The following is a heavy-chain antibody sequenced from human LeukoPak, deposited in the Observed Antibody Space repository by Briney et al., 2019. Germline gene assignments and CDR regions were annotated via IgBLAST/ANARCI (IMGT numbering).Heavy chain of an antibody. CDR1: GFSFRNYG. J-gene: IGHJ3*02. CDR3: ARAVRGDGDFERQTADAFDT. CDR2: IWWDGSQK. Sequence: PGRSQSLFRAASGFSFRNYGMHWVRQAPGKGLEWVAIIWWDGSQKYYADSVKGRFTISRDNFKNTLYVQMNGLRGEYTAVYYCARAVRGDGDFERQTADAFDTEGQGPRAIVSS. V-gene: IGHV3-33*01. D-gene: IGHD2-21*02.